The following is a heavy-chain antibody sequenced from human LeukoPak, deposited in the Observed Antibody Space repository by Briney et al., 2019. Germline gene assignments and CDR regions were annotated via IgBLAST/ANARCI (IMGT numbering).Heavy chain of an antibody. CDR1: GGSFSGYY. Sequence: SETLSLTCAVYGGSFSGYYWSWIRQPPGKGLEWIGEINHSGSTNYNPSLKSRVTISVDTSKNQFSLKLSSVTAADTAVYYCARDYYYYYMDVWGKGTTVTVSS. CDR2: INHSGST. V-gene: IGHV4-34*01. CDR3: ARDYYYYYMDV. J-gene: IGHJ6*03.